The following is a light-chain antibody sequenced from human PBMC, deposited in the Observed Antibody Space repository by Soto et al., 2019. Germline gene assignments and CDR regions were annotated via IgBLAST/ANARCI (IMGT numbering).Light chain of an antibody. J-gene: IGKJ2*01. CDR2: GAS. CDR3: QHRGRWPRT. V-gene: IGKV3-11*01. Sequence: EIVLTQSPATLSLSPGERATLSCRVSESVNDYLAWYQQKPGQAPRLLIYGASNRATGIPVRFSGSGSGTDFTLTISSLEPEDFAVYYCQHRGRWPRTFGQGTKLEI. CDR1: ESVNDY.